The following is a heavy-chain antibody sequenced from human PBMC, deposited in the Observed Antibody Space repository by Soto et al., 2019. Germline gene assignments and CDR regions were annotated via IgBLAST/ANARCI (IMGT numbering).Heavy chain of an antibody. Sequence: LSLSCAASGFAFSNYAMHWVRQAPGKGLEWVSSISTSIDATYYADSVKGRFTISRDDSKNTLYLQMNSLRAEDSAVYYCAKDRTVAARNFDYWGQGTQVTVSS. CDR2: ISTSIDAT. J-gene: IGHJ4*02. CDR3: AKDRTVAARNFDY. CDR1: GFAFSNYA. V-gene: IGHV3-23*01. D-gene: IGHD6-6*01.